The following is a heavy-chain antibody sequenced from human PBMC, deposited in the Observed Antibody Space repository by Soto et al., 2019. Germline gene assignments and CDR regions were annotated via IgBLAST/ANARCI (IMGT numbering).Heavy chain of an antibody. CDR2: IYYSGST. CDR3: ARRSGGTLDY. Sequence: QVQLQESGPGLVKPSETLSLTCTVSGGSISSYYWSWIRQPPGKGLEWIGYIYYSGSTNYNPSLQSRVTISVDTTKNQFPLTLSSVPAADTAVYYCARRSGGTLDYWGQGTLVTVSS. J-gene: IGHJ4*02. D-gene: IGHD2-15*01. CDR1: GGSISSYY. V-gene: IGHV4-59*08.